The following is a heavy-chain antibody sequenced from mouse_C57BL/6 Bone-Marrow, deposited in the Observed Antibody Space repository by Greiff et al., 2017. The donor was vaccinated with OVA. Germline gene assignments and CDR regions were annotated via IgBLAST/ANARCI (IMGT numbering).Heavy chain of an antibody. J-gene: IGHJ2*01. CDR1: GYTFTSYW. D-gene: IGHD1-1*01. CDR3: ARGGKTWVVATDYFDY. CDR2: IDPNSGGT. V-gene: IGHV1-72*01. Sequence: QVQLQQPGAELVKPGASVKLSCKASGYTFTSYWMHWVKQRPGRGLEWIGRIDPNSGGTKYNEKFKSKATLTVDKPSSTAYMQLSSLTSEDSAVYYCARGGKTWVVATDYFDYWGQGTTLTVSS.